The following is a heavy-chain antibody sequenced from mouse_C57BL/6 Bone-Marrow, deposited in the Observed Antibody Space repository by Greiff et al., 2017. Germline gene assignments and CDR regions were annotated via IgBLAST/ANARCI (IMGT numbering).Heavy chain of an antibody. D-gene: IGHD2-3*01. CDR1: GFNIKNTY. CDR2: IDPANGNT. V-gene: IGHV14-3*01. J-gene: IGHJ4*01. CDR3: AEEEDGYYNYYAMDY. Sequence: EVQLQQSVAELVRPGASVKLSCTASGFNIKNTYMHWVKQRPEQGLAWIGRIDPANGNTKYAPKFQGTGTITANTSSNTAYLQLSSLTSEDTAIYYCAEEEDGYYNYYAMDYWGQGTSVTVSS.